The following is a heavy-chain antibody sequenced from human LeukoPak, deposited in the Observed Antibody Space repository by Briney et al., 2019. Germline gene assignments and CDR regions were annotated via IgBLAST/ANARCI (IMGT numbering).Heavy chain of an antibody. V-gene: IGHV3-7*01. D-gene: IGHD3-22*01. CDR2: IKQDGSEK. CDR1: GFTSSNYW. Sequence: GGSLRLSCAASGFTSSNYWMGWVRQAPGKGLEWVANIKQDGSEKYYVDSVKGRFTISRDNAKNTLYLQMNSLRAEDTAVYYCARAHHSSGYGYWGQGTLVTVSS. J-gene: IGHJ4*02. CDR3: ARAHHSSGYGY.